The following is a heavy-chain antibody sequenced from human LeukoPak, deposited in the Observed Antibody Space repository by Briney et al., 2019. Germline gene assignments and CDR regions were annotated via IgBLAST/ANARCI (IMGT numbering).Heavy chain of an antibody. V-gene: IGHV4-59*01. Sequence: SETLSLTCTVSGGSISSYYWSWIRQPPGKGLEWIGYIYYSGSTNYNPSLKSRVTISVDMSKNQFSLKLTSVTAADTAVYYCARGPYYYDSSAYSFDYWGQGALVTVSS. J-gene: IGHJ4*02. CDR3: ARGPYYYDSSAYSFDY. D-gene: IGHD3-22*01. CDR2: IYYSGST. CDR1: GGSISSYY.